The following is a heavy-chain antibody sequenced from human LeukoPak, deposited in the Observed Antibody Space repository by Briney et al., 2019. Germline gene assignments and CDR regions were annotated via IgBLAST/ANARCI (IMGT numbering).Heavy chain of an antibody. D-gene: IGHD3-22*01. J-gene: IGHJ6*02. V-gene: IGHV3-7*01. Sequence: GGSLRLSCAASGFTFSSYAMSWVRQAPGKGLEWVANIKQDGSEKYYVDSVKGRFTISRDNAKNSLYLQMNSLRAEDTAVYYCARDYYDSSGYYSYYYYYGMDVWGQGATVTVSS. CDR3: ARDYYDSSGYYSYYYYYGMDV. CDR2: IKQDGSEK. CDR1: GFTFSSYA.